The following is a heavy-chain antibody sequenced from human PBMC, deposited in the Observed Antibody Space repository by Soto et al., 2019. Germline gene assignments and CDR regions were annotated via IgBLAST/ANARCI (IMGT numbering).Heavy chain of an antibody. CDR2: IENDGSNT. J-gene: IGHJ4*02. CDR1: GFTFSSFW. V-gene: IGHV3-74*01. D-gene: IGHD4-17*01. CDR3: ARDNYGRFDY. Sequence: EVQLVESGGGLVQPGGSLRLSCAASGFTFSSFWMHWVRQLPGKGLVWISRIENDGSNTNYADSVQGRFTISRDDAKNTLYLQMNSLRAEDTAVYYCARDNYGRFDYWGQGSLVTVSS.